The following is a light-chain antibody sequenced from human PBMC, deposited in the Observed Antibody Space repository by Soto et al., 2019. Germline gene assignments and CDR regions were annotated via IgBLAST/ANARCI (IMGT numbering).Light chain of an antibody. J-gene: IGKJ1*01. CDR2: MAF. Sequence: DIQMTQSPSTLSASVGDRVTITCRASQNINRYLAWYQQKPGKAPKLLFYMAFSFESEVPPRFSGSGSGTEFTLTISSLQPDDFATYYCQHHDAYSPSGPFGPGTKVDIK. CDR3: QHHDAYSPSGP. V-gene: IGKV1-5*03. CDR1: QNINRY.